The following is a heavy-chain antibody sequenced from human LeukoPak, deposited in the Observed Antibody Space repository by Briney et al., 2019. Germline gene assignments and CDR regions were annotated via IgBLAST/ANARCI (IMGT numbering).Heavy chain of an antibody. CDR1: GFTVSSNY. V-gene: IGHV3-15*01. CDR2: IISKTDGGTT. J-gene: IGHJ5*02. D-gene: IGHD3-10*01. Sequence: GGSLRLSCAASGFTVSSNYMSWVRQAPGKGLEWVGRIISKTDGGTTDYAAPVKGRFTISRDDSKNTLYLQMNSLKTEDTAVYYCTTSIDYYGSGSFLSRFDPWGQGTLVTVSS. CDR3: TTSIDYYGSGSFLSRFDP.